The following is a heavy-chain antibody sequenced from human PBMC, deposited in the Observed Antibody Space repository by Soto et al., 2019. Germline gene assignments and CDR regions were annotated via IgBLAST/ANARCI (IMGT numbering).Heavy chain of an antibody. V-gene: IGHV3-73*02. J-gene: IGHJ4*02. CDR1: GFTFGGSA. D-gene: IGHD6-19*01. CDR2: IRSKTNSYAT. CDR3: TRQTAAVQWLVVPTDYNFDY. Sequence: EGQLVESGGGLVQPGGSLKLSCAASGFTFGGSAMHWVRQASGKGLEWVGHIRSKTNSYATAYAESVKGRFTISRDDSMKTAYLQMNSLKTEDTAVYFCTRQTAAVQWLVVPTDYNFDYWGQGTLVTVSS.